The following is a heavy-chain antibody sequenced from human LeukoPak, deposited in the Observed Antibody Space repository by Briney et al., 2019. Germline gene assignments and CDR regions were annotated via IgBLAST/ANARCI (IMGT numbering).Heavy chain of an antibody. CDR1: GFTFSNAW. Sequence: GGSLRLSCAASGFTFSNAWMNWVRQAPGKGLEWVGRIKSKTDGGTTDYAAPVKGRFTISRDDSKNTLYLQMNSLRAEDTAVYYCARSKAAPGAFDIWGQGTMVTVSS. J-gene: IGHJ3*02. V-gene: IGHV3-15*07. D-gene: IGHD6-6*01. CDR3: ARSKAAPGAFDI. CDR2: IKSKTDGGTT.